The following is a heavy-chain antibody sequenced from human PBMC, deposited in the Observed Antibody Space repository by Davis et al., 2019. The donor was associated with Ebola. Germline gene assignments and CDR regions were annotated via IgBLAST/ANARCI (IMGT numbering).Heavy chain of an antibody. J-gene: IGHJ3*02. CDR1: GGSISSGGYS. CDR2: IYYSGST. CDR3: ARHGTPITMIVVVDDAFDI. Sequence: PSETLSLTCAVSGGSISSGGYSWSWNRQPQGKGLEWFGSIYYSGSTYYNPSLKSRVTISVDTSKNQFSLKLSSVTAADTAVYYCARHGTPITMIVVVDDAFDIWGQGTMVTVSS. D-gene: IGHD3-22*01. V-gene: IGHV4-30-2*03.